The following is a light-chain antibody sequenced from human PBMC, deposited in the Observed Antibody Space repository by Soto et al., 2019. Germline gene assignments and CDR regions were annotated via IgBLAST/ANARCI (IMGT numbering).Light chain of an antibody. CDR1: QSVLYSSNNKNY. J-gene: IGKJ1*01. CDR2: WAS. CDR3: QQYYSTPPT. Sequence: DIVMTQSPDSLAVSLGERATINCKSSQSVLYSSNNKNYLAWYQQKPGQPPKLLIYWASTRESGVPDRFSGSGSATDFTLSFSSVQAEDVAVYYCQQYYSTPPTFGQGTKVEIK. V-gene: IGKV4-1*01.